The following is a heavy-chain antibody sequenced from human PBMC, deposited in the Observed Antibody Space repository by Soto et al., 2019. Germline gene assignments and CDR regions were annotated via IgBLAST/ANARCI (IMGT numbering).Heavy chain of an antibody. CDR2: IKQDGSEK. D-gene: IGHD6-19*01. V-gene: IGHV3-7*01. Sequence: FLRLSCAASGFTFSSYWMSWVRQAPGKGLEWVANIKQDGSEKYYVDSVKGRFTISRDNAKNSLYLQMNSLRAEDTAVYYCARAGSQWPLYGMDVWGQGTTVTVSS. J-gene: IGHJ6*02. CDR1: GFTFSSYW. CDR3: ARAGSQWPLYGMDV.